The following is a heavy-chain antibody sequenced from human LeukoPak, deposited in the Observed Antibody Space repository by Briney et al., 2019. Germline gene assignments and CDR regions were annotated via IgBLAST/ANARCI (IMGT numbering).Heavy chain of an antibody. V-gene: IGHV3-20*04. CDR1: GFAFDEHG. Sequence: GGSLRLSCTASGFAFDEHGMSWVRQVPGKGLEWVSGINWSGGSTGYADPLRGRFTISRDNAKDSVHLQMNSLRAEDTAVYYCARVGERDKFALIEGRFDSWGQGTLVTVSS. CDR3: ARVGERDKFALIEGRFDS. D-gene: IGHD2-21*01. CDR2: INWSGGST. J-gene: IGHJ5*01.